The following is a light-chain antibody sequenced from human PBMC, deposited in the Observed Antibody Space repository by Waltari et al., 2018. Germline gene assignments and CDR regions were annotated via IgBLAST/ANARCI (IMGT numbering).Light chain of an antibody. CDR2: GTS. CDR3: QQYDNWSWT. Sequence: EIVMTQSPATLSLSPGESATLSCRASQRLIRNTFAWFQQKPGQPPRLLIYGTSTRATGIPARFSGSGSGTEFSLTSGSLQPEDFATYYCQQYDNWSWTFGLGTRRETK. J-gene: IGKJ1*01. CDR1: QRLIRN. V-gene: IGKV3D-15*01.